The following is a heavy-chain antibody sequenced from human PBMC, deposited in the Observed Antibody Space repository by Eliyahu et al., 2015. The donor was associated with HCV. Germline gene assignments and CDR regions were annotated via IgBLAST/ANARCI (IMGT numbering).Heavy chain of an antibody. CDR3: AKANIAAAGLDY. J-gene: IGHJ4*02. D-gene: IGHD6-13*01. CDR2: ISWNXGSX. Sequence: EVQLVESGGGLVQPGRSLRLSCXASXFTFDDYAXHWVRQAPGKXLEWVSGISWNXGSXGYADSVKGXFTISRDNAKNSLYLQMNSLRAEDTALYYCAKANIAAAGLDYWGQGTLVTVSS. CDR1: XFTFDDYA. V-gene: IGHV3-9*01.